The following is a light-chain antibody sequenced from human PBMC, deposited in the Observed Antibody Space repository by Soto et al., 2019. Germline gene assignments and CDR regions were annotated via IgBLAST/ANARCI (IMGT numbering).Light chain of an antibody. Sequence: QSVLTQPASVSGSPGQSITISCTGTSSDVGRYNYVSWYQQHPGKAPKLMIYEVSNRPSGVSNRFSGSKSGNTASLTISGLQAEDAADYYCSSYTSSSTRVFGGGTQLTVL. J-gene: IGLJ3*02. CDR1: SSDVGRYNY. V-gene: IGLV2-14*01. CDR3: SSYTSSSTRV. CDR2: EVS.